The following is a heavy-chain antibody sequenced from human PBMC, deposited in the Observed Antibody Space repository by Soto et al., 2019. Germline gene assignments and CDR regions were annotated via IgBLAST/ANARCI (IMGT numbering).Heavy chain of an antibody. V-gene: IGHV3-30-3*01. CDR1: GVTLKIYA. J-gene: IGHJ6*02. CDR2: ISYDGSNK. CDR3: ARDRDSSGWYYYYYGMDV. D-gene: IGHD6-19*01. Sequence: PWWSLRLACAASGVTLKIYAMHWVRQAPGKGLEWVAVISYDGSNKYYADSVKGRFTISRDNSKNTLYLQMNSLRAEDTAVYYCARDRDSSGWYYYYYGMDVWGQGTTVTVSS.